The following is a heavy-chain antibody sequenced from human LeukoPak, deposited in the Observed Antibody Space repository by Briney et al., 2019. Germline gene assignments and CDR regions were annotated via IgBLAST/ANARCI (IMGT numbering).Heavy chain of an antibody. J-gene: IGHJ4*02. CDR3: ASERRDTPDYGDYLRVY. D-gene: IGHD4-17*01. CDR2: INHSGST. CDR1: GGSFSGYY. Sequence: PSETLSLTCAVYGGSFSGYYWSWIRQPPGKGLEWIEEINHSGSTNYNPSLKSRVTISVDTSKNQFSLKLSSVTAADTAVYYCASERRDTPDYGDYLRVYWGQGTLVTVSS. V-gene: IGHV4-34*01.